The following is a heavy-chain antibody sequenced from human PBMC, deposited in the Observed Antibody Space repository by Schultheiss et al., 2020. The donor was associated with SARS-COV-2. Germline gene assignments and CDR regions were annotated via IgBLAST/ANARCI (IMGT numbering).Heavy chain of an antibody. Sequence: SETLSLTCTVSGGSISSYYWSWIRQHPGKGLEWIGYIYYSGSTYYNPSLKSRVTISVDTSKNQFSLKLSSVTAADTAVYYCASYDFWSGYYTADYWGQGTLVTVSS. CDR3: ASYDFWSGYYTADY. D-gene: IGHD3-3*01. CDR1: GGSISSYY. CDR2: IYYSGST. J-gene: IGHJ4*02. V-gene: IGHV4-59*01.